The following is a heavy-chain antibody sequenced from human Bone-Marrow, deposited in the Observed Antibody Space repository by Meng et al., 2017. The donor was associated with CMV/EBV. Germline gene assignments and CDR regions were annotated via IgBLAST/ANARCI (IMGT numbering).Heavy chain of an antibody. Sequence: GESLKISCAASGFTFSSYAMSWVRQAPGKGLEWVSVIYSGGSTYYADSVKGRFTISRDNSKNTLYLQMNSLRAEDTAVYYCARDRAYCSSTSCYFFYYGMDVWGQGTTVTVSS. CDR3: ARDRAYCSSTSCYFFYYGMDV. D-gene: IGHD2-2*01. J-gene: IGHJ6*01. V-gene: IGHV3-53*01. CDR2: IYSGGST. CDR1: GFTFSSYA.